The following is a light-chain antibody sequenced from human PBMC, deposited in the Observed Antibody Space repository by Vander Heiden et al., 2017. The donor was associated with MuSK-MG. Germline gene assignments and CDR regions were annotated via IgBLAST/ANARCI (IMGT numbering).Light chain of an antibody. CDR2: DAS. J-gene: IGKJ4*01. V-gene: IGKV3-11*01. CDR3: QQRSNWPPLT. Sequence: DIVLTQSPATLSLSPGERATLSCRASQTIRSYLAWYQQKPGQAPRLLIYDASTRATGIPARFSGSGTGTDFTLTISDLEPEDSAVYYCQQRSNWPPLTFGGGTXVEIK. CDR1: QTIRSY.